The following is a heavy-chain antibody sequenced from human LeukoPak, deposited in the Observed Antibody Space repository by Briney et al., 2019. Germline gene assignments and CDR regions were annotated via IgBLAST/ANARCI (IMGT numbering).Heavy chain of an antibody. D-gene: IGHD3-22*01. CDR3: ARVLHKRNYDSSTYYGY. Sequence: GGSLRLSCAVSVFNISRNWMNWVRQAPGKGLEWVSYISSSSTTIYYADSVKGRFTISRDNAKNSLYLQMNSLRAEDTAVYYCARVLHKRNYDSSTYYGYWGQGTLVTVSS. J-gene: IGHJ4*02. CDR1: VFNISRNW. CDR2: ISSSSTTI. V-gene: IGHV3-48*01.